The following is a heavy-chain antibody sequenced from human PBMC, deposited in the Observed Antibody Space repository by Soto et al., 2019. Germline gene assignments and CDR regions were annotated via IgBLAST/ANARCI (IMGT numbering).Heavy chain of an antibody. CDR1: GGSISSGDYY. CDR3: ARDLERDYWYFDL. D-gene: IGHD6-25*01. CDR2: IYYSGST. J-gene: IGHJ2*01. V-gene: IGHV4-30-4*01. Sequence: QVQLQESGPGLVKPSQTLSLTCTVSGGSISSGDYYWSWIRQPPGKGLEWIGYIYYSGSTYYNPSLKGRVTISVDKSKNRFSLKLSSVTAADTAVYYCARDLERDYWYFDLWGRGTLVTVSS.